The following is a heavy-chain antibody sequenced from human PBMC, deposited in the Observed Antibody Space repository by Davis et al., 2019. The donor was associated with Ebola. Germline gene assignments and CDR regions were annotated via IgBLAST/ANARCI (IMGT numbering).Heavy chain of an antibody. CDR2: IYYSGST. CDR1: GGSVSSGGHY. Sequence: SETLSLTCTVSGGSVSSGGHYWSWIRQPPGKGLEWIAYIYYSGSTHYNPSLKSRATISVDTSRNQFSLRLSSVTAAETAVYYCAVYTVVVTDIRAENFQHWGQGTLATVSS. V-gene: IGHV4-61*08. J-gene: IGHJ1*01. D-gene: IGHD2-21*02. CDR3: AVYTVVVTDIRAENFQH.